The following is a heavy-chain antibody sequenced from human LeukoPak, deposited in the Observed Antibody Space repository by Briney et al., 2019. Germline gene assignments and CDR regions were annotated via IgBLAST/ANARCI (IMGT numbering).Heavy chain of an antibody. CDR1: GYSFTTYW. J-gene: IGHJ2*01. D-gene: IGHD3-22*01. V-gene: IGHV5-51*01. Sequence: GESLKISCEGSGYSFTTYWIAWVRQMPGKGLEWMGIIYPGDSDTRYSPSFQGQVTISADKSISTAYLQWSSLKASDTAMYYCARHGPLYYYDSSGYSRERAKYYWYFDLWGRGTLVTVSS. CDR3: ARHGPLYYYDSSGYSRERAKYYWYFDL. CDR2: IYPGDSDT.